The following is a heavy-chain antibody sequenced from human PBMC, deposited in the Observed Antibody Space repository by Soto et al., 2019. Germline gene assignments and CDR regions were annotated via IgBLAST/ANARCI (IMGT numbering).Heavy chain of an antibody. CDR3: ARHFEYSSSPLDY. D-gene: IGHD6-6*01. CDR1: GYTFTHYY. J-gene: IGHJ4*02. Sequence: DSVKLCWKTSGYTFTHYYMHWVRLAPGQGLEWVGVINPGGGYTTYAQKFQGRVTMTRDTSTSTVYMELSSLKSEDTAMYYCARHFEYSSSPLDYWGQGTLVTGSS. CDR2: INPGGGYT. V-gene: IGHV1-46*01.